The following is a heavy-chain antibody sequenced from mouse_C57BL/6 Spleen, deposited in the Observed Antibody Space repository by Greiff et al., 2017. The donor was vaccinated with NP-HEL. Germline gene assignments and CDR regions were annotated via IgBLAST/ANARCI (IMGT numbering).Heavy chain of an antibody. D-gene: IGHD1-1*01. V-gene: IGHV1-18*01. CDR1: GYTFTDYN. CDR3: ARATTVVAEDWYFDV. Sequence: EVQLQQSGPELVKPGASVKIPCKASGYTFTDYNMDWVKQSHGKSLEWIGDINPNNGGTIYNQKFKGKATLTVDKSSSTAYMELRSLTSEDTAVYYFARATTVVAEDWYFDVWGTGTTVTVAS. J-gene: IGHJ1*03. CDR2: INPNNGGT.